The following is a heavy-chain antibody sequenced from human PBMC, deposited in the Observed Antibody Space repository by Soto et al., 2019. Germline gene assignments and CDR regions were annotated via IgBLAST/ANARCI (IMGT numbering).Heavy chain of an antibody. CDR1: GFSLSTSGVG. Sequence: SGPTLVNPTQTLTLTCTFSGFSLSTSGVGVGWIRQPPGKALEWLALIYWNDDKRYSPSLKSRLTITKDTSKNQVVLTMTNMDPVDTATYYCAHSSGSSWYERWYYFDYWGQGTLVTVSS. CDR3: AHSSGSSWYERWYYFDY. CDR2: IYWNDDK. D-gene: IGHD6-13*01. V-gene: IGHV2-5*01. J-gene: IGHJ4*02.